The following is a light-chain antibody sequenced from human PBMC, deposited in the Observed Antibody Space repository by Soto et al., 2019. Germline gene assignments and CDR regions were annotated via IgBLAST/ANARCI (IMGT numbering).Light chain of an antibody. CDR1: QSVSGSY. CDR3: QQYGSSLTWT. J-gene: IGKJ1*01. CDR2: GAS. V-gene: IGKV3-20*01. Sequence: EIVLTQSPGTLSLSPVERATLSFSSSQSVSGSYLAWYQQKPGQAPRLLIYGASSRATGIPDRFSGSGSGTDFTLTISRLEPEDFAVYYCQQYGSSLTWTFGQGTKVDIK.